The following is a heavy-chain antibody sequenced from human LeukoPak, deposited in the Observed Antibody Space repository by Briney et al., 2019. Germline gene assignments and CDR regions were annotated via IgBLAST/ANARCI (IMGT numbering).Heavy chain of an antibody. D-gene: IGHD3-22*01. Sequence: GGSLRLSCAASGFTFSSYGMHWVRQAPGKGLEWVSSISSSSSYIYYADSVKGRFTISRDNAKNSLYLQMNSLRAEDTAVYYCARSRGTYYYDSSGYYDYWGQGTLVTVSS. CDR3: ARSRGTYYYDSSGYYDY. CDR2: ISSSSSYI. V-gene: IGHV3-21*01. CDR1: GFTFSSYG. J-gene: IGHJ4*02.